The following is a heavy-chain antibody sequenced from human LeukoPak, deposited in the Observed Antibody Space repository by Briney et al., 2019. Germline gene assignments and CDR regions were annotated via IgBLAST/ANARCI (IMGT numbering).Heavy chain of an antibody. Sequence: GGSLRLSCAASEFTFSSYAMSWVRQAPGKGLEWVSAISGSGGSTYYADSVKGRFTISRDNSKNTLYLQMNSLRAEDTAVYYCAKYPTSGYSYYFDYWGRGTLVTLS. CDR1: EFTFSSYA. V-gene: IGHV3-23*01. CDR3: AKYPTSGYSYYFDY. CDR2: ISGSGGST. D-gene: IGHD3-22*01. J-gene: IGHJ4*02.